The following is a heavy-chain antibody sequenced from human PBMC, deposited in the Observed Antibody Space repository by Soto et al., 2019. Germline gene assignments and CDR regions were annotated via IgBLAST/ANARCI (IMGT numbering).Heavy chain of an antibody. V-gene: IGHV3-23*01. Sequence: WWSLRLSCSASVFTFDTYAMSWFRQAPGKGLEWVSAISGSGSDTYHADSVKGRFTISRDNSISTLYLQMNSLRTEDTAVYYCAHPRGYGVFDAYDFWGQGAMVTVSS. D-gene: IGHD4-17*01. CDR2: ISGSGSDT. J-gene: IGHJ3*01. CDR3: AHPRGYGVFDAYDF. CDR1: VFTFDTYA.